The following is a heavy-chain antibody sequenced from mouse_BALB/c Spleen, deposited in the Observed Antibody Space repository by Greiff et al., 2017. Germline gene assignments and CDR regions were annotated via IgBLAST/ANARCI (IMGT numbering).Heavy chain of an antibody. J-gene: IGHJ3*01. CDR1: GFTFSSYT. CDR3: ARHGGLAY. CDR2: ISNGGGST. V-gene: IGHV5-12-2*01. Sequence: VESGGGLVQPGGSLKLSCAASGFTFSSYTMSWVRQTPEKRLEWVAYISNGGGSTYYPDTVKGRFTISRDNAKNTLYLQMSSLKSEDTAMYYCARHGGLAYWGQGTLVTVSA.